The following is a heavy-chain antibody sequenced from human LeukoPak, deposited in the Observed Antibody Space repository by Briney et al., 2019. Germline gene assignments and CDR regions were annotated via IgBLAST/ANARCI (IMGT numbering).Heavy chain of an antibody. CDR2: IYYSGST. V-gene: IGHV4-39*07. J-gene: IGHJ4*02. CDR1: GGSISSSSYY. D-gene: IGHD6-13*01. CDR3: ARLGGGLTAAADDY. Sequence: SETLSLTCTVSGGSISSSSYYWGWIRQPPGKGLEWIGSIYYSGSTYYNPSLKSRVTISVDTSKNQFSLKLSSVTAAGTAVYYCARLGGGLTAAADDYWGQGTLVTVSS.